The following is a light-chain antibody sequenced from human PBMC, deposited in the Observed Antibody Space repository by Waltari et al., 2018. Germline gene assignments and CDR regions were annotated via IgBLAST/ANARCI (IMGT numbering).Light chain of an antibody. J-gene: IGKJ4*01. CDR1: QSINTG. CDR2: KAS. V-gene: IGKV1-5*03. CDR3: QRYSGYPPT. Sequence: DIQMTQSPSTLSASVGDRITITCRASQSINTGLAWYQQKPGKAPKLLISKASSLQSEVPSRFSGSGFGTEFTLTISSLQPDDSATYYCQRYSGYPPTFGGGTKVEIK.